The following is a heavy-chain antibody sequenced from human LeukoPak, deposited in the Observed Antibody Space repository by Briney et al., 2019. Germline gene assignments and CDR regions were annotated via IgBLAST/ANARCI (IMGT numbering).Heavy chain of an antibody. CDR2: IKQDGSEK. Sequence: PGGSLRLSCAASGFTFSSYWMSWVRQAPGKGLEWVANIKQDGSEKYYVDSVKGRFTISRDNAKNSLYLQMNSLRAEDTAVYCCARDGLFGQYDFWSGYYTRYYYMDVWGKGTTVTVSS. CDR3: ARDGLFGQYDFWSGYYTRYYYMDV. CDR1: GFTFSSYW. V-gene: IGHV3-7*01. J-gene: IGHJ6*03. D-gene: IGHD3-3*01.